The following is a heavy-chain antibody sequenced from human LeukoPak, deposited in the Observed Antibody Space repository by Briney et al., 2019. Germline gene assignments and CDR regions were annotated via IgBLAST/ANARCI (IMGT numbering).Heavy chain of an antibody. Sequence: GGSLRRSCAASGFTFSAYWMHWVRQVPGKGLVWVSHISIDGSTTTYAGSVKGRFTISRDNARNTLFLQMKSLRAEDAAVYYCVRDRGGLPVVYWGQGSLVTVSS. J-gene: IGHJ4*02. CDR1: GFTFSAYW. CDR2: ISIDGSTT. D-gene: IGHD3-10*01. CDR3: VRDRGGLPVVY. V-gene: IGHV3-74*01.